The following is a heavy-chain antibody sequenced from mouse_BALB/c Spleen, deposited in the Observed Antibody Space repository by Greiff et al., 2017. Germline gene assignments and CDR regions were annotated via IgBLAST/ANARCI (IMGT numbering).Heavy chain of an antibody. J-gene: IGHJ2*01. CDR2: IYPGDGDT. CDR3: AREEDRNFDY. V-gene: IGHV1-80*01. Sequence: QVQLKESGAELVRPGSSVKISCKASGYAFSSYWMNWVKQRPGQGLEWIGQIYPGDGDTNYNGKFKGKATLTADKSSSTAYMQLSSLTSEDSAVYFCAREEDRNFDYWGQGTTLTVSS. CDR1: GYAFSSYW.